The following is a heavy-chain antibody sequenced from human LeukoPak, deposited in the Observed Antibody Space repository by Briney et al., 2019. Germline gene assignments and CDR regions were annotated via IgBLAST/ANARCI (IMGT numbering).Heavy chain of an antibody. CDR2: INHSGST. CDR1: GGSFSGYY. V-gene: IGHV4-34*01. CDR3: ATLPQSSGWYRGEAFDI. J-gene: IGHJ3*02. Sequence: SETLSLTCAVYGGSFSGYYWSWIRQPPGKGLEWIGEINHSGSTNYNPSLKSRVTISVDTSKNQFSLKLSSVTAADTAVYYCATLPQSSGWYRGEAFDIWGQGTMVTVSS. D-gene: IGHD6-19*01.